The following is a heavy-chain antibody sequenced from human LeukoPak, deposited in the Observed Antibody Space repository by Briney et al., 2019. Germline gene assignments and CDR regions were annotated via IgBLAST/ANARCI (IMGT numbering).Heavy chain of an antibody. D-gene: IGHD1-26*01. Sequence: ASVKVSCKASGYTFTNYGISWVRQAPGQGLEWMGWISAYNGNTNYAQKLQGRVTMTTDTSTSTAYMELRSLRSDDTAVYYCARDLIGSAKGATFFDYWGQGTLVTVSS. CDR1: GYTFTNYG. V-gene: IGHV1-18*01. CDR2: ISAYNGNT. CDR3: ARDLIGSAKGATFFDY. J-gene: IGHJ4*02.